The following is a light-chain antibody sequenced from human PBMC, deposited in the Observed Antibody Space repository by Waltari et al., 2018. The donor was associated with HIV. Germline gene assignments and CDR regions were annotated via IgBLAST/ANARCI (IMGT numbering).Light chain of an antibody. CDR3: SSYTSDSSVV. Sequence: QSALTQPASVSGSPGQSITISCTGTSSDVGGYNYVSWHQQHPGKAPKLMIYDVSNRPSGVSNRFSGSKSGNTASLTISGLQAEDDADYYCSSYTSDSSVVFGGGTKLTVL. CDR1: SSDVGGYNY. CDR2: DVS. J-gene: IGLJ2*01. V-gene: IGLV2-14*01.